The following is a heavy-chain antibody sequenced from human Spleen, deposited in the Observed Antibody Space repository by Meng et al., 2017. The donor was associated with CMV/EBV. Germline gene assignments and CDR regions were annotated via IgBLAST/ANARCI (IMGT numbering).Heavy chain of an antibody. D-gene: IGHD4-23*01. V-gene: IGHV3-74*01. CDR1: GFTFSSYW. J-gene: IGHJ4*02. CDR3: ARPDYGGNSCCPDY. Sequence: GESLKISCAASGFTFSSYWMHWVRQAPGKGLVWVSRINSDGSSTSYADSVKGRFTISRDNAKNTLYLQMNSLRAEDTAVYYCARPDYGGNSCCPDYWGQGTLVTVSS. CDR2: INSDGSST.